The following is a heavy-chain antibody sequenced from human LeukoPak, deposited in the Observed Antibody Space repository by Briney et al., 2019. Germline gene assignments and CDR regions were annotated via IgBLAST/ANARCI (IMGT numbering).Heavy chain of an antibody. D-gene: IGHD2-2*01. V-gene: IGHV4-61*02. CDR2: IYTSGST. CDR3: ARDLEGGYCSSTSCYRWYYFDY. CDR1: GGSISSGGYY. Sequence: PSETLSLTCTASGGSISSGGYYWSWIRQPAGKGLEWIGRIYTSGSTNYNPSLKSRVTISVDTSKNQFSLKLSSVTAADTAVYYCARDLEGGYCSSTSCYRWYYFDYWGQGTLVTVSS. J-gene: IGHJ4*02.